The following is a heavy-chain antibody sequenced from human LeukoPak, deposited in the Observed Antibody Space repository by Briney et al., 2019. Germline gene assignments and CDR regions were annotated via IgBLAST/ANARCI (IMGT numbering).Heavy chain of an antibody. CDR3: ARLDYGGNSGYFDY. D-gene: IGHD4-23*01. CDR1: GYSFTSCW. CDR2: IDPSDSYP. Sequence: GEALKISWKGSGYSFTSCWISWVRQMPGKGLEWMGRIDPSDSYPNYSPSFQGHVTISADKPIRTAYLQWSSLKASDTAMYYCARLDYGGNSGYFDYWGQGTLVTVSS. J-gene: IGHJ4*02. V-gene: IGHV5-10-1*01.